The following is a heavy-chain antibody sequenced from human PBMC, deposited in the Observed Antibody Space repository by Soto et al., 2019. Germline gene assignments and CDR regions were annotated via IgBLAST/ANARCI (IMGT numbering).Heavy chain of an antibody. CDR1: GDSITSSEYY. V-gene: IGHV4-30-4*01. Sequence: QVQLQESGPGLVKPSETLSLSCTVSGDSITSSEYYWSWIRQSPGKGLEWIGYISYSGGTYYNPSLRGRICMSVDTSKNQFSLVVNSVTAGDTAGFYWGGGGGLLWLPAFDTWGQGTPVTVSS. CDR3: GGGGGLLWLPAFDT. J-gene: IGHJ5*02. CDR2: ISYSGGT. D-gene: IGHD3-16*01.